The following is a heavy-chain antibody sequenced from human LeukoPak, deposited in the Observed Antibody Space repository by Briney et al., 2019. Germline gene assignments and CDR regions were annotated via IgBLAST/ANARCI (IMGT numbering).Heavy chain of an antibody. CDR1: GFTFSIYW. CDR2: IKQDGSEK. J-gene: IGHJ4*02. V-gene: IGHV3-7*01. CDR3: ARITYYYDSSGYYLTVHYFDY. Sequence: GGSLRLSCAASGFTFSIYWMSWVRQAPGKGLEWVANIKQDGSEKYYVDSVKGRFIISRDNAKNSLYLQMNSLRAEDTAVYYCARITYYYDSSGYYLTVHYFDYWGQGTLVTVSS. D-gene: IGHD3-22*01.